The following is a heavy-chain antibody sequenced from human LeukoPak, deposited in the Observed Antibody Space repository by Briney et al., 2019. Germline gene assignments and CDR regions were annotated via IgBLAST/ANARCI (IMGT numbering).Heavy chain of an antibody. D-gene: IGHD4-17*01. CDR3: ARTDGDYDDAFDV. V-gene: IGHV4-39*01. Sequence: SETLSLTCTVSGGSISSSTYSWGWIRQPPGRGLEWIGSIYYSGSTYDNPSLKSRVTIFVDTSKNQFSLKLSSVTATDTAVYYCARTDGDYDDAFDVWGQGTMVTVSS. J-gene: IGHJ3*01. CDR1: GGSISSSTYS. CDR2: IYYSGST.